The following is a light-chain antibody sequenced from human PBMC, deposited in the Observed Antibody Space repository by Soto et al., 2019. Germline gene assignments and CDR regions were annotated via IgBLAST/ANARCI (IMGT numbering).Light chain of an antibody. CDR2: DAS. Sequence: ERLLTQSPATLSVSPGERATLSCRASQSVSTNLAWYQHKPGQAPRLLIYDASTRATGVPARFSGSGSGTEFTLTISSLQSEDFAVYYCQKYDNWPRTFGQGTK. CDR1: QSVSTN. J-gene: IGKJ1*01. V-gene: IGKV3-15*01. CDR3: QKYDNWPRT.